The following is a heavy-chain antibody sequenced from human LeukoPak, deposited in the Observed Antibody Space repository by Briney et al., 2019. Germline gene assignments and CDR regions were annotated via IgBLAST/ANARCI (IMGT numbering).Heavy chain of an antibody. J-gene: IGHJ4*02. Sequence: PSQTLSLTCTVSGGSISSGSYYWSWIRQPAGKGLEWIGRIYTSGSTNYNPSLKSRVTISVDTSKNQFSLKLSSVTAADTAVYYCARSPDFWSGYYYYFDYWGQGTLVTVSS. D-gene: IGHD3-3*01. V-gene: IGHV4-61*02. CDR3: ARSPDFWSGYYYYFDY. CDR2: IYTSGST. CDR1: GGSISSGSYY.